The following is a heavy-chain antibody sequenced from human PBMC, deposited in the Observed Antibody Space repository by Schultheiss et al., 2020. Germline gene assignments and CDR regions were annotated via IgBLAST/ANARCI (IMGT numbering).Heavy chain of an antibody. Sequence: SETLSLTCSVSGGFIDNYFWSWIRQPPGKRLEWIGYISYGGSTNYNPSLKSRVTISVDTSKNQFSLKLSSVTAADTAVYYCARVGVEMATIVDYWGQGTLVTVSS. CDR2: ISYGGST. CDR3: ARVGVEMATIVDY. CDR1: GGFIDNYF. J-gene: IGHJ4*02. V-gene: IGHV4-59*08. D-gene: IGHD5-24*01.